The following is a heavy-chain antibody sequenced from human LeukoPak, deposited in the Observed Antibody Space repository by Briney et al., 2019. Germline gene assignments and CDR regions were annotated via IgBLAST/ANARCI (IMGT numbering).Heavy chain of an antibody. Sequence: GGSLRLSCAASTFSLRNFAMSSVRPAPGKGLEWVSGISDSGHRTDYADSVGGRFTISRDNSKNTLYLQMDSLRAEDTALYYCARKKWEPTSNDAFDMWGQGTMVSVSS. V-gene: IGHV3-23*01. CDR2: ISDSGHRT. J-gene: IGHJ3*02. CDR1: TFSLRNFA. CDR3: ARKKWEPTSNDAFDM. D-gene: IGHD1-26*01.